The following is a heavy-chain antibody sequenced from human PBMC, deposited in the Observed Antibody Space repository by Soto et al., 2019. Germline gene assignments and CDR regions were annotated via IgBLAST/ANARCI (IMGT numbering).Heavy chain of an antibody. Sequence: SETLSLTCAVYGGSFSGYYWSWIRQPPGKGLEWIGEINHSGSTNYNPSLKSRVTISVDTSKNQFSLKLSSVTAADPAVYYCARGPRYSSSLDYWGQGTLATVSS. J-gene: IGHJ4*02. CDR1: GGSFSGYY. CDR2: INHSGST. CDR3: ARGPRYSSSLDY. V-gene: IGHV4-34*01. D-gene: IGHD6-13*01.